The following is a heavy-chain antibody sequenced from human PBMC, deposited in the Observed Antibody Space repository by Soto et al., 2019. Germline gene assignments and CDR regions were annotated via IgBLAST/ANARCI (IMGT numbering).Heavy chain of an antibody. V-gene: IGHV1-18*01. CDR3: ARGCGVAPPVAVNTHYYSYMDV. CDR1: GYSFTNYG. Sequence: QDPLVQSGAEVKKPGASVKVSCKASGYSFTNYGITWVRQAPGQGLEWMGWISAFNGNTHSAQKLQGRVTMTTDSSRSTAYVELRSLRSDVTAVYYCARGCGVAPPVAVNTHYYSYMDVYGKGTTVTVSS. CDR2: ISAFNGNT. D-gene: IGHD6-19*01. J-gene: IGHJ6*03.